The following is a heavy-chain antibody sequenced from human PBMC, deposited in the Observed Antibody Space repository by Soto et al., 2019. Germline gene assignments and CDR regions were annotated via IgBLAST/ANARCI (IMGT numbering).Heavy chain of an antibody. J-gene: IGHJ5*02. CDR1: GGSISSSNW. V-gene: IGHV4-4*02. D-gene: IGHD3-22*01. CDR2: IYRSGST. Sequence: QVQLQESGPGLVKPSGTLSLTCAVSGGSISSSNWWSWVRQPPGKGLEWIGEIYRSGSTNYNPSLKSRVTISVDKSKNQFSLKLSSVTAADTAVYYCASKSSGYQRGWFDPWGQGTLVTVSS. CDR3: ASKSSGYQRGWFDP.